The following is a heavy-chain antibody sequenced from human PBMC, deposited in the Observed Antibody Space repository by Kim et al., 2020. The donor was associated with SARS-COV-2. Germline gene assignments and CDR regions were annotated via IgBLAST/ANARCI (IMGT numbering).Heavy chain of an antibody. CDR3: ARGFDL. CDR2: YSGST. V-gene: IGHV4-59*09. Sequence: YSGSTNYNHTLKSPVDMSIDTSKTQFSLMLSSVTAADTAVYYCARGFDLWGRGTLVTVSS. J-gene: IGHJ2*01.